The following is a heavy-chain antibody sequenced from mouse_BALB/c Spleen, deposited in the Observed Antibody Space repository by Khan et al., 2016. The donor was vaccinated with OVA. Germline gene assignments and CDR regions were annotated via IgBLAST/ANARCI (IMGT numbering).Heavy chain of an antibody. CDR2: IYPGNSDT. CDR1: GYSFTSYL. CDR3: ARGGYSSFAY. V-gene: IGHV1-5*01. D-gene: IGHD1-3*01. J-gene: IGHJ3*01. Sequence: EVQLQESGTVLARPGASVKMSCKASGYSFTSYLIHWVKQRPGQGLVWIGAIYPGNSDTTYHQKFQDKATLTAGTSANTAYMELSSLTTEDSAVDYGARGGYSSFAYWGQGTMVTGSA.